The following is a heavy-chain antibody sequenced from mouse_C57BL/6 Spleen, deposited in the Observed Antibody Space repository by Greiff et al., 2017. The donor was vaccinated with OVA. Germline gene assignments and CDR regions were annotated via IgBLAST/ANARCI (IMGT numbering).Heavy chain of an antibody. CDR3: TRSSSGDY. Sequence: VQLVESGAELVRPGASVTLSCKASGYTFTDYEMHWVKQTPVHGLEWIGAIDPETGGTAYNQKFKGKAILTADKSSSTAYMELRSLTSEDSAVYYCTRSSSGDYWGQGTTLTVSS. J-gene: IGHJ2*01. V-gene: IGHV1-15*01. CDR1: GYTFTDYE. CDR2: IDPETGGT. D-gene: IGHD1-3*01.